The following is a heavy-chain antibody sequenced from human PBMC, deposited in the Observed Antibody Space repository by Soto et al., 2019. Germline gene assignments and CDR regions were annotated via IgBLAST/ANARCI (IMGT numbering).Heavy chain of an antibody. V-gene: IGHV1-18*01. J-gene: IGHJ4*02. CDR1: GYTFTSYG. D-gene: IGHD3-10*01. CDR3: ARESRITMVWGVSIPSTDFDY. CDR2: ISAYNGNT. Sequence: ASVKVSCKASGYTFTSYGISWVRQAPGQGLEWMGWISAYNGNTNYAQKLQGRVTMTTDTSTSTAYMELRSLRSDDTAVYYCARESRITMVWGVSIPSTDFDYWCPGPLVSVSS.